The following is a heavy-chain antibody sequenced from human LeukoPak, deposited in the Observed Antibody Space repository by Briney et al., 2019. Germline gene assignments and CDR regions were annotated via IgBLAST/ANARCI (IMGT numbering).Heavy chain of an antibody. CDR1: GGSISSSSYY. Sequence: SETLSLTCTVSGGSISSSSYYWGWIRQPPGKGLEWIGSIYHSGSTYYNPSLKSRVTISADTSKNQFSLKLSSVTAADTAVYYCARNRDDAFDIWGQGTMVTVSS. D-gene: IGHD1-14*01. J-gene: IGHJ3*02. V-gene: IGHV4-39*07. CDR3: ARNRDDAFDI. CDR2: IYHSGST.